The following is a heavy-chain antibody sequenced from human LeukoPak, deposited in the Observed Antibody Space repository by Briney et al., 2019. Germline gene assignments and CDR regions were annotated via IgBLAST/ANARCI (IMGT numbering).Heavy chain of an antibody. D-gene: IGHD5-18*01. Sequence: ASVKVSCKASGYTFTSYYMHWVRQAPGQGLEWMGIINPSGGSTSCAQKFQGRVTMTRDTSTSTVYMELSSLRSEDTAVYYCASSGYSRYFQHWGQGTLVTVSS. CDR3: ASSGYSRYFQH. CDR2: INPSGGST. V-gene: IGHV1-46*01. CDR1: GYTFTSYY. J-gene: IGHJ1*01.